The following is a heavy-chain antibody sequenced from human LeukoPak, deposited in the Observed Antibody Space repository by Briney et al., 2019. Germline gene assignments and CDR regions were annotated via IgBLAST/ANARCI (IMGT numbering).Heavy chain of an antibody. Sequence: GESLKISCKGSGYSFTSYWIGWVRQMPGKGLEWMGIIYPGVSDTRYSPSFQGQVTISADESTSTAYLQWSSLKASDTAMYYCARSRGGDSIAAAGNFDYWGQGTLVTVSS. D-gene: IGHD6-13*01. J-gene: IGHJ4*02. CDR3: ARSRGGDSIAAAGNFDY. V-gene: IGHV5-51*01. CDR2: IYPGVSDT. CDR1: GYSFTSYW.